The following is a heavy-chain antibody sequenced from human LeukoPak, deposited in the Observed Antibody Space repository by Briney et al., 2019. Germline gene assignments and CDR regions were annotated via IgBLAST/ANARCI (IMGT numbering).Heavy chain of an antibody. CDR1: GGSISSSSYY. CDR3: ASAVPVNWFDP. Sequence: SETLSLTCIVSGGSISSSSYYWGWIRQPPGKGLEWIGSSYYSGSTYYNPSLKSRVTISVDTSKNQFSLKLSSVTAADTAIYYCASAVPVNWFDPWGQGTLVTVSP. J-gene: IGHJ5*02. CDR2: SYYSGST. V-gene: IGHV4-39*01.